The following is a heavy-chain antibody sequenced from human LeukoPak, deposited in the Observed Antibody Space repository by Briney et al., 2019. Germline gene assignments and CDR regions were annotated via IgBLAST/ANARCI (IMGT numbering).Heavy chain of an antibody. CDR2: IRYDGSNK. V-gene: IGHV3-30*02. CDR3: AKGQSVIGGIVVVPAAGN. D-gene: IGHD2-2*01. Sequence: GRSLRLSCAASGFTFSSYGMHWVRQAPGKGLEWVAFIRYDGSNKYYADSVKGRFTISRDNSKNTLYLQMNSLRAEDTAVYYCAKGQSVIGGIVVVPAAGNWGQGTLVTVSS. CDR1: GFTFSSYG. J-gene: IGHJ4*02.